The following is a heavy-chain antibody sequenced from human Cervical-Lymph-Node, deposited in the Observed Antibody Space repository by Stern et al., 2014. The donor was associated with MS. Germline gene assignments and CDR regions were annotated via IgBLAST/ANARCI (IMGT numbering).Heavy chain of an antibody. J-gene: IGHJ3*02. CDR1: GFPFSTHT. CDR3: ARDIPCFGGACSRLSAFDI. D-gene: IGHD2-21*02. CDR2: ITSSSTYI. V-gene: IGHV3-21*01. Sequence: EVQLVESGGGLVKPGGYLRLSCAASGFPFSTHTMTWVRQAPGRGLEWVSSITSSSTYIYYADSVKGRFTLSTHDAENSVFLQMNSLRAEDTAIYYCARDIPCFGGACSRLSAFDIWGQGTMVTVSS.